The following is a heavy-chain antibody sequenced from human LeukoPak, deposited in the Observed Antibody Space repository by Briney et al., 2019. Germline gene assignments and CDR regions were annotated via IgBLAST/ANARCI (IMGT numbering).Heavy chain of an antibody. V-gene: IGHV4-59*01. CDR3: ARGFNSSRRFDY. J-gene: IGHJ4*02. CDR2: IYYSGST. D-gene: IGHD6-13*01. Sequence: SETLSLTCTVSGGPISNVYWSWIRQPPGKGLEWIGCIYYSGSTNYDPSLKSRVTISVDTSKNHFSLKLSSVTAADTAVYYCARGFNSSRRFDYWGRGTLVTVSS. CDR1: GGPISNVY.